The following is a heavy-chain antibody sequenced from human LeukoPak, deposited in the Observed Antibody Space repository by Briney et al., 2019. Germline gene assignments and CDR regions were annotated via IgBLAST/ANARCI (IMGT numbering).Heavy chain of an antibody. CDR1: GFTFSSYA. V-gene: IGHV3-23*01. CDR3: AKDLENYYAGSGAFDI. D-gene: IGHD3-10*01. CDR2: ISGSGGST. J-gene: IGHJ3*02. Sequence: SGGSLRLSCAASGFTFSSYAMSWVRQAPGKGLEWVSAISGSGGSTYYADSVKGRFTISRDNSKNTLYLQMNSLRGEDTAIYYCAKDLENYYAGSGAFDIWGHGTVVTVSS.